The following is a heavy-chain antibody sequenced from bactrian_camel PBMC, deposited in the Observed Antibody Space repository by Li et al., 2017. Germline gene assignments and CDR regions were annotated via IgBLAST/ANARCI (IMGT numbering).Heavy chain of an antibody. Sequence: VQLVESGGGSVQAGGSLTLFCVASGYTYSSNCMGWFRQAPGKARDWVAVICAGTTYYADSVKGRFSISQVNAMNAVDLQMNSLHPEDTAMYYCATAREITGWVWDARKYNYWGQGTQVTVS. CDR3: ATAREITGWVWDARKYNY. J-gene: IGHJ4*01. CDR1: GYTYSSNC. CDR2: ICAGTT. D-gene: IGHD5*01. V-gene: IGHV3S31*01.